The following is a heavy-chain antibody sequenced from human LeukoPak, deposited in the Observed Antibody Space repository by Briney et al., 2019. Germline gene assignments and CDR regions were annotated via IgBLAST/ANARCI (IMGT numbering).Heavy chain of an antibody. CDR1: VGSISRGVYY. CDR3: VGYRGNTEGNWFDP. Sequence: PSETLSLTCTVSVGSISRGVYYWSWTRHHPGKGLEWIGYIYYSGSTYYNPSLKSRVTISVDRSKNQFSLKLSSVTAADTAVYYCVGYRGNTEGNWFDPWGQGTLVTVSS. D-gene: IGHD4-23*01. J-gene: IGHJ5*02. CDR2: IYYSGST. V-gene: IGHV4-30-4*08.